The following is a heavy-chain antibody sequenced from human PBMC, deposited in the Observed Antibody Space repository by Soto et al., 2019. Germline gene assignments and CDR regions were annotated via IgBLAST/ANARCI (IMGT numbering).Heavy chain of an antibody. V-gene: IGHV4-34*01. Sequence: SETLSLTYAVYGGSFSGHYWSWIRQPPGKGLEWIGEINHSGNTNYYPSLKSRVTILVDTSKNQFSLKLSSVTAADTAVYFCARGQVVHYDFWSGYSSRVHDFFDSWGQGTLVTVSS. CDR3: ARGQVVHYDFWSGYSSRVHDFFDS. J-gene: IGHJ5*01. CDR2: INHSGNT. D-gene: IGHD3-3*01. CDR1: GGSFSGHY.